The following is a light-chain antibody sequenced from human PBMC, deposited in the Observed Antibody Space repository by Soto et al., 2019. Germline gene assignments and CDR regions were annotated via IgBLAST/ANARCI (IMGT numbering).Light chain of an antibody. CDR3: QQYNNWPRWT. CDR2: DAS. Sequence: ILMTQSPATLSVSPGERATLSCRASQSVSNNLAWYQQKPGQAPRLLIYDASTRATGIPARFSGSGSGTEFTLTISGLQYEDFAVYYCQQYNNWPRWTFGQGTKVEIK. J-gene: IGKJ1*01. CDR1: QSVSNN. V-gene: IGKV3-15*01.